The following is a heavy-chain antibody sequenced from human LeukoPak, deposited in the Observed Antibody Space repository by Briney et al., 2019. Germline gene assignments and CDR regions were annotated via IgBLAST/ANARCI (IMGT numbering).Heavy chain of an antibody. CDR1: GGSISSSSYY. Sequence: PSETLSLTCTVSGGSISSSSYYWSWIRQPPGKGLEWIGYIYYSGSTNYNPSLKSRVTISVDTSKNQFSLKLSSVTAADTAVYYCARGLFPYYDFWSGYHTYYYYGMDVWGQGTTVTVSS. D-gene: IGHD3-3*01. J-gene: IGHJ6*02. CDR2: IYYSGST. CDR3: ARGLFPYYDFWSGYHTYYYYGMDV. V-gene: IGHV4-61*01.